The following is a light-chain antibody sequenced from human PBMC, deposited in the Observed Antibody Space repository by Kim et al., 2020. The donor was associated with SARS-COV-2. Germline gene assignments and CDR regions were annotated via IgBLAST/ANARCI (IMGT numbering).Light chain of an antibody. V-gene: IGLV3-19*01. J-gene: IGLJ3*02. CDR1: SLRSYY. Sequence: SSELTQDPAVSVALGQTVRITCQGDSLRSYYASWYQQKPGQAPVLVIYGKNNRPSGIPDRFSGSSSGNTASLTITGAQAEDEADFYCNSRDNWVFGGGTQLTVL. CDR3: NSRDNWV. CDR2: GKN.